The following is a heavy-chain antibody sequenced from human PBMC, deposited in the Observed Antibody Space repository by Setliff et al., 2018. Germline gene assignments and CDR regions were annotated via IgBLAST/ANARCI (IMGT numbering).Heavy chain of an antibody. CDR3: ARKGISALSGGYKPFDY. CDR2: IYTSGST. CDR1: GGSISNYY. V-gene: IGHV4-4*07. J-gene: IGHJ4*02. Sequence: SETLSLTCTVSGGSISNYYWSWIRQPAGKGLEWIGRIYTSGSTNYNPSLKSLVTMSVDTSKNQFSLKLSSVTAADTAVYYCARKGISALSGGYKPFDYWGQGTLVTVSS. D-gene: IGHD3-22*01.